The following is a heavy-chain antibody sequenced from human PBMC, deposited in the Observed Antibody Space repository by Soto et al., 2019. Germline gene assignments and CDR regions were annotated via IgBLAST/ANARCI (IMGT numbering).Heavy chain of an antibody. J-gene: IGHJ4*02. D-gene: IGHD6-6*01. Sequence: QVQLVQSGAEVKKPGASVKVSCKASGYTFTSCFMHWARQAPGQGLEWVGIINPSGGSPTYAQNFQGRVTMTTDTSTSTVYMELSSLRSEDTAMYYCAREYSSSHDYWGQGTLVTVSS. V-gene: IGHV1-46*01. CDR2: INPSGGSP. CDR3: AREYSSSHDY. CDR1: GYTFTSCF.